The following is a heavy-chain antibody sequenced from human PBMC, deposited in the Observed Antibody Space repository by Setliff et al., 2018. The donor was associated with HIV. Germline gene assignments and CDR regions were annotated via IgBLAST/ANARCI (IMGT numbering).Heavy chain of an antibody. CDR2: IYGSGST. Sequence: SETLSLTCTVSGDSVRSQTYTWSWIRQSAGEGLEWIGHIYGSGSTDYNPSLKNRVTLLLDTSKNQFSLKVRSVFAADTAMYYCVRDPGYNSGWSGTTFDYWGQGTLVTVSS. V-gene: IGHV4-61*09. CDR3: VRDPGYNSGWSGTTFDY. CDR1: GDSVRSQTYT. D-gene: IGHD6-19*01. J-gene: IGHJ4*02.